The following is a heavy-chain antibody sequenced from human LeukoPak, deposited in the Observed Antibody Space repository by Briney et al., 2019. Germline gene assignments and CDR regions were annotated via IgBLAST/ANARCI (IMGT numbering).Heavy chain of an antibody. Sequence: EASVKVSCKASGDSLSNYGFAWVRQAPGQGLEWMGWISADSGDRYYAQNFQHRVTMTTDTSTTTGYMELRSLRSDDTAVYYCASGSYLWGGMDVWGQGTTVTVSS. CDR1: GDSLSNYG. CDR3: ASGSYLWGGMDV. CDR2: ISADSGDR. V-gene: IGHV1-18*01. J-gene: IGHJ6*02. D-gene: IGHD1-26*01.